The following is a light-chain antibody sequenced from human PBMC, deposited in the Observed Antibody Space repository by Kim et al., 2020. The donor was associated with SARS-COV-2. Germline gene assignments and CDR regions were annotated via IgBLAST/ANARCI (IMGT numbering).Light chain of an antibody. CDR2: GAS. J-gene: IGKJ1*01. Sequence: GDRVTITCRVSHDISNYLAWFQHKPGKAPKLLIYGASALHSEVPSRFSGRGSGTDFTLTISSLQPEDVATFYCQSYNSVPWTFGQGTKVDIK. V-gene: IGKV1-27*01. CDR3: QSYNSVPWT. CDR1: HDISNY.